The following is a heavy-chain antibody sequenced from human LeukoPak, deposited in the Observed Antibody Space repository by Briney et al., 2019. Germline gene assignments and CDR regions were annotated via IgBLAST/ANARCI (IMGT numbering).Heavy chain of an antibody. V-gene: IGHV3-23*01. D-gene: IGHD1-1*01. CDR3: ARISLAPSDNFDS. CDR1: ALTFSSHP. J-gene: IGHJ4*02. Sequence: GGSLRLSCAGSALTFSSHPRGGVGRAPGKGREGVSSSCSSIGCTYYADSVRGRFAISRDDSKNTLYLQMNSLRAEDTAVYYCARISLAPSDNFDSWGQGTLVTVSS. CDR2: SCSSIGCT.